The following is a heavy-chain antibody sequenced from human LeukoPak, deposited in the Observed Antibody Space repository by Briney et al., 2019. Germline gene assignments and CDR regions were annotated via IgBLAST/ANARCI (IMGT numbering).Heavy chain of an antibody. V-gene: IGHV3-30*04. CDR2: ISYDGSNK. J-gene: IGHJ3*02. Sequence: GGSLRLSCAASGFTFSSYAMHWVRQAPGKGLEWVAVISYDGSNKYYADSVKGRFTISRDNSKNTLYLQMNSLRAEDTAVYYCARENRGYSYGTLGAFDIWGQGTMVTVSS. CDR1: GFTFSSYA. D-gene: IGHD5-18*01. CDR3: ARENRGYSYGTLGAFDI.